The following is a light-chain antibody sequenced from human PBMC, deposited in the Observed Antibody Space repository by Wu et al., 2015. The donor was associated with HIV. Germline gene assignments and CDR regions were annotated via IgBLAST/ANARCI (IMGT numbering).Light chain of an antibody. V-gene: IGKV1-5*03. J-gene: IGKJ1*01. CDR2: KAS. CDR1: QNIYGW. CDR3: QQYHIFWT. Sequence: DIQMTQSPPTLSASLGDRVTITCRASQNIYGWLAWYQQKPGKAPKVLISKASILESGVPSRFSGSGSGTEFTLTISSLQSGDFATYYCQQYHIFWTFGQGTKVEIK.